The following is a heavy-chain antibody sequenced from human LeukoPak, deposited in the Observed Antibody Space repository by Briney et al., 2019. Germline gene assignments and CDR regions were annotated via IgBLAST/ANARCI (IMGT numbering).Heavy chain of an antibody. Sequence: PSETLSLTCSVSGYSISSNYYWGWIRQPPGKGPEWIGSISHTGRSYYNPSLKSRVTISVDTSKNQFSLKLSSVTAADTAVYYCARGRRSIYDFWSGYYTYYYYMDVWGKGTTVTVSS. V-gene: IGHV4-38-2*02. CDR2: ISHTGRS. CDR3: ARGRRSIYDFWSGYYTYYYYMDV. D-gene: IGHD3-3*01. J-gene: IGHJ6*03. CDR1: GYSISSNYY.